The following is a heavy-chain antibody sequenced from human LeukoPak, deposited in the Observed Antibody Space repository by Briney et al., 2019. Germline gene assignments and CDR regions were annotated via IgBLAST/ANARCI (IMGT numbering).Heavy chain of an antibody. CDR2: ISAYNGYT. CDR1: GYTFTSYG. D-gene: IGHD5-18*01. V-gene: IGHV1-18*01. Sequence: ASVKVSCKASGYTFTSYGISWVRQALGQGLEWMGWISAYNGYTNYAQKLQGRVTMTTDTSTSTAYMELRSLRSDDTAVYYCARDIDETAMVFKSFDNWGQGTLVTVSS. CDR3: ARDIDETAMVFKSFDN. J-gene: IGHJ4*02.